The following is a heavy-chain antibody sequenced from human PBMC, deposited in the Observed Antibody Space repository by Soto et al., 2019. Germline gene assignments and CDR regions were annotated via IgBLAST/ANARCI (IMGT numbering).Heavy chain of an antibody. V-gene: IGHV1-46*01. CDR3: ASTARGRSSGWSAWDY. CDR1: GYTFTSYY. J-gene: IGHJ4*02. Sequence: ASVKVSCKASGYTFTSYYMHWVRQAPGQGLEWMGIINPSGGSTSYAQKFQGRVTMTRDTSTSTVYMELSSLRSEDTAVYYCASTARGRSSGWSAWDYWGQGTLVTVSS. D-gene: IGHD6-19*01. CDR2: INPSGGST.